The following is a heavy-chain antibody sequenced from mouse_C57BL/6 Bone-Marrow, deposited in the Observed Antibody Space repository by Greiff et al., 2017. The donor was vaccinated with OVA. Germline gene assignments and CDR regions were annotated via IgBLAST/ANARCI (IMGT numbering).Heavy chain of an antibody. CDR3: ARDGNSLAY. Sequence: EVKLQESGGGLVQPGGSLKLSCAASGFTFSDYGMAWVRQAPRKGPEWVAFISNLAYSIYYADTVTGRFTIPRENAKNTLYLEMSSLRSEDTAMYYCARDGNSLAYWGQGTLVTVSA. V-gene: IGHV5-15*01. D-gene: IGHD2-1*01. J-gene: IGHJ3*01. CDR1: GFTFSDYG. CDR2: ISNLAYSI.